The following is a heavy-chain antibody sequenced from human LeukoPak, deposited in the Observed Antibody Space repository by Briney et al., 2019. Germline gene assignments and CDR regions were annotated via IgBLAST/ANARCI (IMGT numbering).Heavy chain of an antibody. J-gene: IGHJ4*02. Sequence: GGSLRLSCAASGFTFSNYSLTWVRQAPGKGLEWVSGISGNGGSTSYADSVKGRFTISRDNSKNTLYLQMNSLRAEDTAVYYCAKDRSSSTSCSNYWGQGTLVTVPS. D-gene: IGHD2-2*01. V-gene: IGHV3-23*01. CDR2: ISGNGGST. CDR3: AKDRSSSTSCSNY. CDR1: GFTFSNYS.